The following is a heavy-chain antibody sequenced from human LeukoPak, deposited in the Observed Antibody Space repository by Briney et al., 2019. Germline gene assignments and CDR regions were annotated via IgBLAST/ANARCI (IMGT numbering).Heavy chain of an antibody. Sequence: GGSLRLSCAASGFTFSSYSMNWVRQAPGKGLEWVSHITASGTAMFYADSVKGRFTISRDNAKNSLYLQMNSLRDEDTAVFYCASSGSYRFDYWGQGTLVTVSS. CDR1: GFTFSSYS. CDR2: ITASGTAM. D-gene: IGHD1-26*01. V-gene: IGHV3-48*02. CDR3: ASSGSYRFDY. J-gene: IGHJ4*02.